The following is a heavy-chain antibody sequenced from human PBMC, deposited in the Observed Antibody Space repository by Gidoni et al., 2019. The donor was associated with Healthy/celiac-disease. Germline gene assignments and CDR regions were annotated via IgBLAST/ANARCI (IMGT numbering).Heavy chain of an antibody. CDR2: IKRKTDGGTT. Sequence: EVPLMESGGGLVKPGGSIRLSYAASGFTFSIAWMSWVRQAPGKGLEWVGRIKRKTDGGTTDYAAPVKGRFTISREDSKNTLYLQMNSLKTEDTAVYYCTGESITIFGVVPSGYWGQGTLVTVSS. CDR3: TGESITIFGVVPSGY. D-gene: IGHD3-3*01. V-gene: IGHV3-15*01. CDR1: GFTFSIAW. J-gene: IGHJ4*02.